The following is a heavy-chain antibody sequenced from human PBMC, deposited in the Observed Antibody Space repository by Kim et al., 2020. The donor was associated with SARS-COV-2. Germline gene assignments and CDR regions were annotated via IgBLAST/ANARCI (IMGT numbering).Heavy chain of an antibody. J-gene: IGHJ4*02. CDR3: TRGSDAYKSGRD. CDR1: GGSCSNNY. D-gene: IGHD6-25*01. V-gene: IGHV4-34*01. Sequence: SETLSLTCAVYGGSCSNNYCSWIHQSSGKGLEWIGEIHPSGSSNYNPSLKSRVTISMDTSKNQFSLKLTSVTAADTAVYYCTRGSDAYKSGRDWGQGTQVTVSS. CDR2: IHPSGSS.